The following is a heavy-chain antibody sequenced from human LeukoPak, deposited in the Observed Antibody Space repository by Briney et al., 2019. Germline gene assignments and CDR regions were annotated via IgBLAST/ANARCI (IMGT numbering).Heavy chain of an antibody. CDR3: ARHGGGGESYSRVFDY. V-gene: IGHV4-59*08. D-gene: IGHD1-26*01. J-gene: IGHJ4*02. CDR2: IYYSGST. Sequence: PSETLSLTCTVSGGSISPYSWSWIRQPPGKGLEWIGYIYYSGSTSYNPSLKSRVTISVDTSKNQFSLKLSSVTAADTAVYYCARHGGGGESYSRVFDYWGRGNLVTVSS. CDR1: GGSISPYS.